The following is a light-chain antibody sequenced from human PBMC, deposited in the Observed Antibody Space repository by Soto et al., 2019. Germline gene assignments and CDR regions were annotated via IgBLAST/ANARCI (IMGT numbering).Light chain of an antibody. CDR1: SSDVGGYNY. Sequence: QSVLTQPASVSGSPGQSITISCIGTSSDVGGYNYVSWYQQHPGKAPKLIIYEVANRPSGVSNRFSGSKSGNTASLTISGLQAEDEADYYCSSLTSSNTWMFGGGTKLTVL. CDR3: SSLTSSNTWM. CDR2: EVA. J-gene: IGLJ3*02. V-gene: IGLV2-14*01.